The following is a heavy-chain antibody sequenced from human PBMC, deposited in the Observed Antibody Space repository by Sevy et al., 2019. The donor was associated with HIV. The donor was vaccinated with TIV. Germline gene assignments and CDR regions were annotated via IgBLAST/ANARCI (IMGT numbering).Heavy chain of an antibody. J-gene: IGHJ4*02. CDR2: ISSSGSTI. D-gene: IGHD3-9*01. V-gene: IGHV3-11*01. CDR3: AREGGVLTGYYMGGNFDY. Sequence: GGSLRLSCVASGFTFSDYYMSWIRQAPGKGLEWVSYISSSGSTIYYADSVKGRFTISRDNAKNSLYLQMNSLRAGDTAVYYCAREGGVLTGYYMGGNFDYWGQGTLVTVSS. CDR1: GFTFSDYY.